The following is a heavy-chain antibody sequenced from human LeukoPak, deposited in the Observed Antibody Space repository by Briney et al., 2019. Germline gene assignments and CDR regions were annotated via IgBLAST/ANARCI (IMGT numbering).Heavy chain of an antibody. D-gene: IGHD6-13*01. J-gene: IGHJ4*02. V-gene: IGHV4-34*01. CDR1: GGSFSGYY. CDR2: INHSGST. CDR3: ATGAAGPPGDY. Sequence: SETLSLTCAVYGGSFSGYYWSWIRQPPGKGLEWIGEINHSGSTNYNPSLKSRVTISVDTSKNQFSLKLISVTAADTAVYYCATGAAGPPGDYWGQGTLVTVSS.